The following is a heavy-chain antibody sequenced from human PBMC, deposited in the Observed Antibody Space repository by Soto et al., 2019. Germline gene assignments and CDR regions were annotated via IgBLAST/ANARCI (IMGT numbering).Heavy chain of an antibody. CDR2: IYYSGST. Sequence: PSETLSLTCTVSGGSISSYYWSWIRQPPGKGLEWIGYIYYSGSTNYNPSLKSRVTISVDTSKNQFSLKLSSVTAADTAVYYCARRWGTTGDYWGQGTLVTVSS. J-gene: IGHJ4*02. CDR1: GGSISSYY. D-gene: IGHD3-16*01. V-gene: IGHV4-59*08. CDR3: ARRWGTTGDY.